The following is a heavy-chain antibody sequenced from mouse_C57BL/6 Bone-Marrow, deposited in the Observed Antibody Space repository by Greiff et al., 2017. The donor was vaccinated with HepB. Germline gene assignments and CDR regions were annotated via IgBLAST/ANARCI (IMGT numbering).Heavy chain of an antibody. CDR2: IRSKSNNYAT. CDR1: GFSFNTYA. J-gene: IGHJ2*01. CDR3: VRHGALGYGNYFFDY. Sequence: GGGLVQPKGSLKLSCAASGFSFNTYAMNWVRQAPGKGLEWVARIRSKSNNYATYYADSVKDRFTISRDDSESMLYLQMNNLKTEDTAMYYCVRHGALGYGNYFFDYWGQGTTLTVSS. V-gene: IGHV10-1*01. D-gene: IGHD2-1*01.